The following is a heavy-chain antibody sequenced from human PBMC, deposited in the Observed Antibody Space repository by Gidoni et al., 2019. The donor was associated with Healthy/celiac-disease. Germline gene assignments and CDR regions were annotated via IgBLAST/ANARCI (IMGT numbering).Heavy chain of an antibody. CDR1: AFTFISYA. V-gene: IGHV3-23*01. CDR3: AKERGSGSLDYYGMDV. Sequence: EVQLLASGGGLVPPGGSLRLSCAASAFTFISYAMSWVRQAPGKGREWVAAISGSGGSTYYADSVKGRFTISRDKSKNTLYLQMNSLRAEDTAVYYCAKERGSGSLDYYGMDVWGQGTTVTVSS. CDR2: ISGSGGST. D-gene: IGHD1-26*01. J-gene: IGHJ6*02.